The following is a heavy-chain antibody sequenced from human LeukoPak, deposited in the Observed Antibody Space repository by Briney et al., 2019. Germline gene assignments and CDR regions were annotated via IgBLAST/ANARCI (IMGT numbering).Heavy chain of an antibody. J-gene: IGHJ4*02. Sequence: GGSLRLSCAASGFTFSSYWMSWVRQAPGKGLEWVSAISGSGGSTYYADSVKDRFTISRDNSKNTLYLQMNSLRAEDTAVYYCAKEGEQWLELDYWGQGTLVTVSS. D-gene: IGHD6-19*01. CDR3: AKEGEQWLELDY. CDR1: GFTFSSYW. CDR2: ISGSGGST. V-gene: IGHV3-23*01.